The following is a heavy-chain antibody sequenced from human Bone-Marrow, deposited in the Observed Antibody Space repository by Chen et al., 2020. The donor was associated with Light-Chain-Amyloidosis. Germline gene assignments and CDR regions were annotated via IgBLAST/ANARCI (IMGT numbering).Heavy chain of an antibody. D-gene: IGHD3-10*01. CDR3: ARSRPFYGSGSYYTLWWFDP. J-gene: IGHJ5*02. CDR1: GGSFSGYY. Sequence: QVQLQQWGAGLLKPSETLSLTCAVSGGSFSGYYWSWIRQPPGKGLEWIGEINHSGSTNYNPSLKSRVTISVDTSKNQFSLKLSSVTAADTAVYYCARSRPFYGSGSYYTLWWFDPWGQGTLVTVSS. V-gene: IGHV4-34*01. CDR2: INHSGST.